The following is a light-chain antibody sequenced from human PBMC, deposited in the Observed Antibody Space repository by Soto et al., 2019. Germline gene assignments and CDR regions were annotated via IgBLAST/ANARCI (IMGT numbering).Light chain of an antibody. V-gene: IGKV3-20*01. CDR1: QSVSSSY. Sequence: EIVLTQSPGTLSLSPGERATLSCRASQSVSSSYLAWYQQKPGQAPRLLIYGASSRATGIPDRFSGSGSGTDCTLTISRLEPEDFAVYYCQQYGSSRETFGQGTKVAIK. J-gene: IGKJ1*01. CDR3: QQYGSSRET. CDR2: GAS.